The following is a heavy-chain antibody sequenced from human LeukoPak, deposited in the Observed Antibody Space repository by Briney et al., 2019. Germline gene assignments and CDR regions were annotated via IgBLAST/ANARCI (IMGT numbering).Heavy chain of an antibody. CDR3: ARHEVGYCIGGLCPFYFDD. D-gene: IGHD2-15*01. Sequence: SETLSLTCAVSGDSITNYYWSWIRQPPGKGLEWISYIEHSGTARYNPSLQSQVTISVGTSKNQFSLKLTSVSAADTAVYFCARHEVGYCIGGLCPFYFDDWGQGTLVTVSA. J-gene: IGHJ4*02. CDR1: GDSITNYY. V-gene: IGHV4-59*08. CDR2: IEHSGTA.